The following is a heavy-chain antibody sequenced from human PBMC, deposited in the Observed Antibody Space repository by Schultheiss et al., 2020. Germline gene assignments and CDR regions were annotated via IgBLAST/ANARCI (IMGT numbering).Heavy chain of an antibody. CDR3: ARQGGAITIFGVLNYPCWFDP. J-gene: IGHJ5*02. Sequence: SETLSLTCTVSGGSISSSSYYWGWIRQPPGKGLEWIGSIYYSGSTYYNPSLKSRVTISVDTSKNQFSLKLSSVTAADTAVYYCARQGGAITIFGVLNYPCWFDPWGQGTLVTVSS. CDR2: IYYSGST. CDR1: GGSISSSSYY. V-gene: IGHV4-39*01. D-gene: IGHD3-3*01.